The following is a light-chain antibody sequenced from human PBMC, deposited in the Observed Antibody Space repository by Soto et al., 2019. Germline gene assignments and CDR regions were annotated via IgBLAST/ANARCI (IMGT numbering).Light chain of an antibody. CDR3: QQRSNWPPLT. CDR2: DAS. CDR1: QSVSSY. J-gene: IGKJ1*01. V-gene: IGKV3-11*01. Sequence: EIVLTQSPATLSLSPGERATLSCRASQSVSSYLAWYQQKPGQAPRLLIYDASNRATCIPARFSGSGSGTDFTLTISSLEPEDFAVYYCQQRSNWPPLTFGQGTKVEIK.